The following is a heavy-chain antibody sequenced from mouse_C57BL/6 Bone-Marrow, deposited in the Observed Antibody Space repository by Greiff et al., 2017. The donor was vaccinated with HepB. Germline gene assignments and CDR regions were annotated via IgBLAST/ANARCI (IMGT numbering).Heavy chain of an antibody. Sequence: QVQLQQPGAELVMPGASVKLSCKASGYTFTSYWMHWVKQRPGQGLEWIGAIDPSDSYTNYNQKVKGKSTLTVDKSSSTAYMQLSSLTSEDSAVYYCARGGIYYDYGFAYWGQGTLVTVSA. V-gene: IGHV1-69*01. CDR3: ARGGIYYDYGFAY. D-gene: IGHD2-4*01. CDR2: IDPSDSYT. CDR1: GYTFTSYW. J-gene: IGHJ3*01.